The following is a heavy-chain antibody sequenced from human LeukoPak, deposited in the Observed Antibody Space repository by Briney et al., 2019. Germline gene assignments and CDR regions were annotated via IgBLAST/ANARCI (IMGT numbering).Heavy chain of an antibody. D-gene: IGHD6-19*01. V-gene: IGHV4-59*01. J-gene: IGHJ5*02. Sequence: SSETLSLTCTASGGSMSSCYWSWIRQPPGKGLEWIGYIYYSGSTNYNPSLKGRVTISVDTSKNQFSLKLSSVTAADTAVYYCARVRQWLVGTWGQGTLVTVSS. CDR1: GGSMSSCY. CDR3: ARVRQWLVGT. CDR2: IYYSGST.